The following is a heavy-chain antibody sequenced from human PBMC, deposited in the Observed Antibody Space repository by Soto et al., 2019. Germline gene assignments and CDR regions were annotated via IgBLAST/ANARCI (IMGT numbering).Heavy chain of an antibody. J-gene: IGHJ6*02. D-gene: IGHD2-15*01. CDR1: GGSISSYY. V-gene: IGHV4-59*01. CDR2: IYYSGST. CDR3: ARDRDGHVFRTRGYCSGGSCSTYYYSYGMDV. Sequence: SETLSLTCTVSGGSISSYYWSWTRQPPGKGLEWIGYIYYSGSTNYNPSLKSRVTISVDTSKNQFSLKLSSVTAADTAVYYCARDRDGHVFRTRGYCSGGSCSTYYYSYGMDVWGQGTTVTVSS.